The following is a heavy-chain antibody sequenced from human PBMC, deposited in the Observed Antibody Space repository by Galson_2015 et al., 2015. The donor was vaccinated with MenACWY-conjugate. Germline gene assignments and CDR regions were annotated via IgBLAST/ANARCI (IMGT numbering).Heavy chain of an antibody. Sequence: LSLTCSVSGDSFTSYYWTWIRQSPGKGLEWIGYMDHYGTSNYNPSLRSRVTVSVDTSKNQLSLRLSSVTAADTAIYYCAGLLKGYEINRICVGCFDACGQGPHVTGSS. CDR1: GDSFTSYY. J-gene: IGHJ5*02. CDR3: AGLLKGYEINRICVGCFDA. CDR2: MDHYGTS. V-gene: IGHV4-59*03. D-gene: IGHD2-15*01.